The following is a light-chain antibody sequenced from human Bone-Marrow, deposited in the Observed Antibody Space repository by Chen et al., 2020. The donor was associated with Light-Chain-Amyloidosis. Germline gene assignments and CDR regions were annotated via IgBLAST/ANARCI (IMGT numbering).Light chain of an antibody. V-gene: IGLV3-25*03. J-gene: IGLJ2*01. CDR3: QSADSSGTYEVI. Sequence: SYELTQPPSVSVSPGQTARITGSGDDLPTKYAYWYQQKPGQAPVLVIHRDTERPSGNSERFSGSSSGTTATLTISGVQAEDEADYHCQSADSSGTYEVIFGGGTMLTVL. CDR1: DLPTKY. CDR2: RDT.